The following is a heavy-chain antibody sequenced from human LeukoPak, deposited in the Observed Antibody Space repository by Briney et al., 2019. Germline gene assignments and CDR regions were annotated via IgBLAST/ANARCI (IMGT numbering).Heavy chain of an antibody. J-gene: IGHJ3*02. CDR3: AKDRYYASGSSYGNAFDI. CDR2: ISGGGGST. D-gene: IGHD3-10*01. CDR1: GFTFSSYA. Sequence: GGSLRLSCAASGFTFSSYAMSWVRQAPGKGLEWVSAISGGGGSTYYADSVKGRFNISRDNSKNTLYMQMNSLRAEDTAVYYCAKDRYYASGSSYGNAFDIWGQGTMVTVSS. V-gene: IGHV3-23*01.